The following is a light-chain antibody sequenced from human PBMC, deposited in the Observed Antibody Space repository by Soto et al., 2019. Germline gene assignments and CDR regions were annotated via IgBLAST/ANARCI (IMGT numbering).Light chain of an antibody. V-gene: IGLV4-60*02. Sequence: QAVVTQSSSASASLGSSVKLTCTLSSGHSSYIIAWHQQQPGKAPRYLMKLEGSGSYNKGSGVPDRFSGSSSGADRYLTISNLQFEDEADYYCETWDRNTRVFGGGNKLTVL. CDR1: SGHSSYI. J-gene: IGLJ3*02. CDR2: LEGSGSY. CDR3: ETWDRNTRV.